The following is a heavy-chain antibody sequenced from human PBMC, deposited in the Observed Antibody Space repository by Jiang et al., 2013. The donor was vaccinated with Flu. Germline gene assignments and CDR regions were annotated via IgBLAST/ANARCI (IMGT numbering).Heavy chain of an antibody. V-gene: IGHV1-46*03. Sequence: GAEVKKPGASVKVSCKASGYTFTSYYMHWVRQAPGQGLEWMGIINPSGGSTSYAQKFQGRVTMTRDTSTSTVYMELSSLRSEDTAVYYCARNGYNWNGPPLHYYGMDVWGQGTTVTVSS. D-gene: IGHD1-20*01. CDR3: ARNGYNWNGPPLHYYGMDV. CDR2: INPSGGST. CDR1: GYTFTSYY. J-gene: IGHJ6*02.